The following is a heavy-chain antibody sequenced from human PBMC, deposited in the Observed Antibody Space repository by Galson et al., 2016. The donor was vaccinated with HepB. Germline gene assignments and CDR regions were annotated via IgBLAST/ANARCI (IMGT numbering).Heavy chain of an antibody. CDR2: ISHDGSDK. V-gene: IGHV3-30-3*01. D-gene: IGHD3-10*01. CDR3: ARDRWFGELYGAFDI. J-gene: IGHJ3*02. Sequence: SLRLSCAASRFTFSNYAIHWVRQAPGKGLEWVAVISHDGSDKYYADSVKGRFTISRDNSRNTLYLQMNTLRAEDMAIYYCARDRWFGELYGAFDIWGQGTMVTVSS. CDR1: RFTFSNYA.